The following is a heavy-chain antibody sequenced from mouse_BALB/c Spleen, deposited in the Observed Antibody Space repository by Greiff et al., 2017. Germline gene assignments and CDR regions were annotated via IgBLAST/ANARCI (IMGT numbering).Heavy chain of an antibody. CDR3: ARSVYYDYDGFAY. CDR1: GFTFSSFG. Sequence: EVQVVESGGGLVQPGGSRKLSCAASGFTFSSFGMHWVRQAPEKGLEWVAYISSGSSTIYYADTVKGRFTISRDNPKNTLFLQMTSLRSEDTAMYYCARSVYYDYDGFAYWGQGTLVTVSA. J-gene: IGHJ3*01. D-gene: IGHD2-4*01. CDR2: ISSGSSTI. V-gene: IGHV5-17*02.